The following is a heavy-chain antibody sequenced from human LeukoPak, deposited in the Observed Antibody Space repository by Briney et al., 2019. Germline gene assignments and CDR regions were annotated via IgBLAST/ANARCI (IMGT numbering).Heavy chain of an antibody. D-gene: IGHD6-13*01. CDR2: IYYSGST. Sequence: SETLSLTCAVYGGSFSGYYWSWIRQPPGNGLEWIGYIYYSGSTNYNPSLKSRVTISVDTSKNQFSLKLSSVTAADTAVYYCARLSIAAAGIAWFDPWGQGTLVTVSS. CDR1: GGSFSGYY. J-gene: IGHJ5*02. V-gene: IGHV4-59*08. CDR3: ARLSIAAAGIAWFDP.